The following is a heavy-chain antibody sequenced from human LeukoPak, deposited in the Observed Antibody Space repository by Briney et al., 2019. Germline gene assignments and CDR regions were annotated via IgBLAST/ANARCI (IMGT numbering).Heavy chain of an antibody. D-gene: IGHD4-17*01. CDR2: IYSGGIT. V-gene: IGHV3-23*05. J-gene: IGHJ4*02. Sequence: GGSLRLSCAASGFTFSSYAMSWVRQAPGKGLEWVSFIYSGGITHYSDSVKGRFTISRDNSKNTLYLQMNSLRAEDTAVYYCARRAGEYSHPYDYWGQGTLVTVSS. CDR1: GFTFSSYA. CDR3: ARRAGEYSHPYDY.